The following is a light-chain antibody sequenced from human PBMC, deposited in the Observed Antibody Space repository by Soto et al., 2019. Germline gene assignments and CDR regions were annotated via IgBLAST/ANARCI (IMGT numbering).Light chain of an antibody. CDR1: SSNIANNY. Sequence: QSVLTQPPSVSAAPGQKVTISCSGSSSNIANNYVSWYQHLPGTAPKLLIYDNNKRPSGIPDRFSGSKSGTSATLDITGLQTGDEADYYCGTWDSSLSAVLFGGGTKLTVL. CDR3: GTWDSSLSAVL. J-gene: IGLJ2*01. V-gene: IGLV1-51*01. CDR2: DNN.